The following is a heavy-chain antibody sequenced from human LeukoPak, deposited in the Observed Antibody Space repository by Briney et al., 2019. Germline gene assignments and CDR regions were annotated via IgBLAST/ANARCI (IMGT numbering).Heavy chain of an antibody. Sequence: GGSLRLSCVASGFTFSSYSMNWVRQAPGEGLEWVSGITGSGGSTYYADSVKGRFTISRDNSKNTLYLQMNSLRAEDTAIYYCARDERLLSFLKWGQGTLVTVSS. D-gene: IGHD3-3*01. CDR3: ARDERLLSFLK. CDR1: GFTFSSYS. J-gene: IGHJ4*02. CDR2: ITGSGGST. V-gene: IGHV3-23*01.